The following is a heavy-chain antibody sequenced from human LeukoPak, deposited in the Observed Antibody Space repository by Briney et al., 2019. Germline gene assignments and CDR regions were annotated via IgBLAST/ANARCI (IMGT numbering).Heavy chain of an antibody. V-gene: IGHV3-53*01. CDR2: IYSGGST. Sequence: QSGGSLRFSYAASGFTVSSNYMSWVRQAPGKGLEGVSVIYSGGSTYYADSVKGPLPISRDNTKNTLYLQMNSLRAEDTAVYYCAKDGGSSSWYFDYWGQGTLVTVSS. CDR1: GFTVSSNY. J-gene: IGHJ4*02. CDR3: AKDGGSSSWYFDY. D-gene: IGHD6-13*01.